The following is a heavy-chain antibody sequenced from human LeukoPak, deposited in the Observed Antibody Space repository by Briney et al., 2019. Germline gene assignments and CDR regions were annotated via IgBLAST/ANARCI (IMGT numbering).Heavy chain of an antibody. J-gene: IGHJ4*02. CDR2: ISSSSSYI. CDR1: GFTFSSYS. CDR3: AKGDYSKNFDY. V-gene: IGHV3-21*04. Sequence: TGGSLRLSCAASGFTFSSYSMNWVRQAPGKGLEWVSSISSSSSYIYYADSVKGRFTISRDNSKNALYLQMNSLRAEDTAVYYCAKGDYSKNFDYWGQGTLVTVSS. D-gene: IGHD4-11*01.